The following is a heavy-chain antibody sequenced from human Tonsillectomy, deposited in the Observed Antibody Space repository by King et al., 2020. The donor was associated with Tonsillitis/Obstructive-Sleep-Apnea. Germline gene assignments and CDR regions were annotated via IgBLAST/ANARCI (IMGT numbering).Heavy chain of an antibody. J-gene: IGHJ6*02. CDR3: TTDCWRDYYDSSGLYGMDV. Sequence: VQLVESGGGLVKPGGSLRLSCAASGFTFSNAWMNWVRQAPGKGLEWVGRIKSKTDGGTTDYAAPVKGRFTISRDDSKNTLYLQMNSLKIEDIAVYYCTTDCWRDYYDSSGLYGMDVWGQGTTVTVSS. CDR2: IKSKTDGGTT. CDR1: GFTFSNAW. D-gene: IGHD3-22*01. V-gene: IGHV3-15*07.